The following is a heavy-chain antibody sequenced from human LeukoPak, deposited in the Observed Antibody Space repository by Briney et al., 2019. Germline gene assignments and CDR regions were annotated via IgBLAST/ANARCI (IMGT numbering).Heavy chain of an antibody. V-gene: IGHV1-2*06. Sequence: ASAKVSCKASGYTFTGYYMHWVRQAPGQGLEWMGRINPNSGGTNYAQKFQGRVTMTRDTSISTAYMELSRLRSDDTAVYYCARRYSGSPFDYWGQGTLVTVSS. D-gene: IGHD1-26*01. J-gene: IGHJ4*02. CDR1: GYTFTGYY. CDR3: ARRYSGSPFDY. CDR2: INPNSGGT.